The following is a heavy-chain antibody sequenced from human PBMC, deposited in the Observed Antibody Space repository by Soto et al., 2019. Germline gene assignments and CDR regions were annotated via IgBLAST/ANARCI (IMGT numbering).Heavy chain of an antibody. Sequence: LEQSAPEVKKPGASVKVSCKASGYTFSTYGISWVRQAPGQGLEWMGWINTHNGNTNYAQNLQGRVTMTADTSTSTAYMELRSLRSDDTAVYYCTREGSAPYYYYGMDVWGQGTTVTVSS. CDR1: GYTFSTYG. D-gene: IGHD3-10*01. CDR2: INTHNGNT. J-gene: IGHJ6*02. V-gene: IGHV1-18*01. CDR3: TREGSAPYYYYGMDV.